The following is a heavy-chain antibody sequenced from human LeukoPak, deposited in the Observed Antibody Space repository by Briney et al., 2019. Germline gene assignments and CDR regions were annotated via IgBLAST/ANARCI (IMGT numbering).Heavy chain of an antibody. J-gene: IGHJ4*02. CDR3: AKDLFIVVVPAAIDY. CDR2: ISYDGSNK. CDR1: GFTFSSYG. Sequence: PGGSLRLSCAASGFTFSSYGMHWVRQAPGKGLEWVAVISYDGSNKYYADSVKGRFTISRDNSKNTLYLQMNSLRAEDTAVYYCAKDLFIVVVPAAIDYWGQGTLVTVSS. D-gene: IGHD2-2*01. V-gene: IGHV3-30*18.